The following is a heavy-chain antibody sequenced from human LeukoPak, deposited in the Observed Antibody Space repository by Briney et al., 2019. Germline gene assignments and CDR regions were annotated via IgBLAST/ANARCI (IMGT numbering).Heavy chain of an antibody. Sequence: SETLSLPCAVPGGSISSGGFSWSWIRQPPRKGLEWIGYMYHGGSTYYNPSLESRVTISVDRSKNQFSLKLSSVTAADTAVYYCASTNDFGDYVGAWGQGTLVTVSS. J-gene: IGHJ5*02. CDR1: GGSISSGGFS. V-gene: IGHV4-30-2*01. CDR2: MYHGGST. D-gene: IGHD4-17*01. CDR3: ASTNDFGDYVGA.